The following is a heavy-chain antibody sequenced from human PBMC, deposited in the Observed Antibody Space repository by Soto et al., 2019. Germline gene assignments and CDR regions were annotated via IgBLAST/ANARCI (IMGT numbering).Heavy chain of an antibody. J-gene: IGHJ1*01. Sequence: GGSLRLACAASGFTFSSYWMSWARQAPGKGLEWVANIKQDGSEKYYVDSVKGRFTISRDNAKNSLYLQMNSLRAEDTAVYYCATYSSGWYAEYFQHWGQGTLVTVSS. CDR3: ATYSSGWYAEYFQH. V-gene: IGHV3-7*02. CDR1: GFTFSSYW. D-gene: IGHD6-19*01. CDR2: IKQDGSEK.